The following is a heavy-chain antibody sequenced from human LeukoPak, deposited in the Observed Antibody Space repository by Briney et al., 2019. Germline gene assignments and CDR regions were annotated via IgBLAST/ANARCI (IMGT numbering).Heavy chain of an antibody. V-gene: IGHV4-34*01. J-gene: IGHJ5*02. CDR3: ARLPAGDYSNWFDP. D-gene: IGHD4-17*01. CDR1: GGSFNTYY. CDR2: INHSGST. Sequence: SETLSLTCAVYGGSFNTYYWSWIRQPPGKGLEWIGEINHSGSTNYNPSLKSRFTISVDTSKNQFSLKLSSVTAADTAVYYCARLPAGDYSNWFDPWGQGTLVTVSS.